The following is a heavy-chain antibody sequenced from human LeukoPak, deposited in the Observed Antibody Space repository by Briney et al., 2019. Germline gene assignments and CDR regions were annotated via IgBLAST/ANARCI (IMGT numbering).Heavy chain of an antibody. CDR1: GYSISSGYY. CDR3: ARHGPRQWLDY. V-gene: IGHV4-38-2*01. CDR2: FYHTGST. J-gene: IGHJ4*02. D-gene: IGHD6-19*01. Sequence: SETLSLTCAVSGYSISSGYYWGWIRQPPGKGLEWIGSFYHTGSTYYNPSLKSRVTISVDTSKNQFSLKLSSVTAADTAMYYCARHGPRQWLDYWGQGTLVTVSS.